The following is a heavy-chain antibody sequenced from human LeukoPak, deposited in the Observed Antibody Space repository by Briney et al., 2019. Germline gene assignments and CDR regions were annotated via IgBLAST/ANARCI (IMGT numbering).Heavy chain of an antibody. CDR1: GFTFSSYG. CDR3: ARDKRLGGYNSNAFDI. V-gene: IGHV3-33*01. Sequence: TGRSLRLSCAASGFTFSSYGMHWVRQAPGKGLEWVAVIWYDGSQKYYADSVKGRFTISRDNAKNSLYLQMNSLRAEDTAVYYCARDKRLGGYNSNAFDIWGQGTMVTVSS. J-gene: IGHJ3*02. CDR2: IWYDGSQK. D-gene: IGHD5-24*01.